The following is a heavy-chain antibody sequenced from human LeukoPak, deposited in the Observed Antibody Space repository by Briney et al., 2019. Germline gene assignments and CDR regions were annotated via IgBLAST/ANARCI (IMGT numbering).Heavy chain of an antibody. V-gene: IGHV4-34*01. Sequence: SETLSLTCAVYGGSFSGYYWSWIRQPPGKGLEWIGEINHSGSTNYNPSLKSRVTISVDTSKNQFSLKLSSVTAADTAEYYCARGRLEYSSSAPRDFDYWGQGTLVTVSS. CDR2: INHSGST. CDR3: ARGRLEYSSSAPRDFDY. D-gene: IGHD6-6*01. CDR1: GGSFSGYY. J-gene: IGHJ4*02.